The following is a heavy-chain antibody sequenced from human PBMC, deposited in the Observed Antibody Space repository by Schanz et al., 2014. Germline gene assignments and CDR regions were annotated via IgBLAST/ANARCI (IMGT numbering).Heavy chain of an antibody. J-gene: IGHJ4*02. Sequence: QLVESGGGVVQPGGSLRLSCAASGFIFSNYGMHWVRQAPGKGLEWVAVIWSDGSGKYYADSVKGRFTMSRDNSKNTLYLQMNTLRAEDTAVYYCARDRGYCSGGSCLTFDYWGQGTLVTVSS. D-gene: IGHD2-15*01. CDR2: IWSDGSGK. CDR1: GFIFSNYG. CDR3: ARDRGYCSGGSCLTFDY. V-gene: IGHV3-33*01.